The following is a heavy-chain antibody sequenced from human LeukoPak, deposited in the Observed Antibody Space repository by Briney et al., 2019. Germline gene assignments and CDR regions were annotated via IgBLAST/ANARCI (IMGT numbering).Heavy chain of an antibody. CDR3: ARHSSGWSTGGLFDY. CDR2: ISGSGGST. Sequence: PGGSLRLSCAASGFTFDNYAMTWVRQGPGKGLEWIATISGSGGSTYYADSVKGRFTIFRDNSKNMVFLQMSGLRAEDTAVYYCARHSSGWSTGGLFDYWGQGTLVTVSS. D-gene: IGHD6-19*01. J-gene: IGHJ4*02. V-gene: IGHV3-23*01. CDR1: GFTFDNYA.